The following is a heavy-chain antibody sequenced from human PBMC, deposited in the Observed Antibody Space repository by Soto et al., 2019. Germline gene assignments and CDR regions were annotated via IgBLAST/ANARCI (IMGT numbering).Heavy chain of an antibody. CDR2: LSYDGSNK. Sequence: QVQLVESGGGVVQPGRSLRLSCAASGFTFSSYAMHWVRQAPGKGLEWVAVLSYDGSNKYYADSVKGRFTISRDNSKNTLYLQMNSLRAEDTAVYYCARDTLGIGAFDIWGQGTMVTVSS. CDR3: ARDTLGIGAFDI. CDR1: GFTFSSYA. V-gene: IGHV3-30-3*01. D-gene: IGHD7-27*01. J-gene: IGHJ3*02.